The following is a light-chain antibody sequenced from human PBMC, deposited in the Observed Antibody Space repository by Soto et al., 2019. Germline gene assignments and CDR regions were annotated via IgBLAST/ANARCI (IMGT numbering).Light chain of an antibody. Sequence: EIVLTQSPATLSLSPGERATLSCRASQSVSSYLAWYQQKPGQAPRLLIYDASNRATGIPARFSGSGSGTDFTLTSSSLEPEDFAGYYGQHRSNWPTFGGGTKVEIK. V-gene: IGKV3-11*01. CDR1: QSVSSY. CDR3: QHRSNWPT. J-gene: IGKJ4*01. CDR2: DAS.